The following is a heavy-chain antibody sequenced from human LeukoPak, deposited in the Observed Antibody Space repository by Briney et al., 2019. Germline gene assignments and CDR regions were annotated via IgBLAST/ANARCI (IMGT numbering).Heavy chain of an antibody. CDR2: ISSSGSTM. Sequence: GGSLRLSCAASGFTFSSYGMSWIRQAPGKGLEWVSYISSSGSTMFYADSVKGRFTISRDNAKNSLYLQMNSLRAEDTAVYYCARDQGGSYSYWGQGTLVTVSS. CDR1: GFTFSSYG. D-gene: IGHD1-26*01. J-gene: IGHJ4*02. CDR3: ARDQGGSYSY. V-gene: IGHV3-48*04.